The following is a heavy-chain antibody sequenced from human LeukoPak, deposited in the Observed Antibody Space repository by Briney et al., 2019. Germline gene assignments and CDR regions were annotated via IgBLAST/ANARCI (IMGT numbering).Heavy chain of an antibody. CDR1: GFTFSNYG. CDR2: ISGSAATI. Sequence: GGSLRLSCAASGFTFSNYGMTWVRQAPGKGLEWVSSISGSAATISYADSVKGRFTISRDNSKNTLYLQMNSLRAEDTAVYYCARDGVTTVTTPYYYYMDVWGKGTTVTVSS. J-gene: IGHJ6*03. V-gene: IGHV3-23*01. D-gene: IGHD4-11*01. CDR3: ARDGVTTVTTPYYYYMDV.